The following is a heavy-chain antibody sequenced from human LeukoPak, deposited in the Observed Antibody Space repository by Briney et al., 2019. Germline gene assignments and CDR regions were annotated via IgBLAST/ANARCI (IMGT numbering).Heavy chain of an antibody. CDR1: GFPFSSYS. J-gene: IGHJ4*02. V-gene: IGHV3-7*03. Sequence: GGSLRLSCAASGFPFSSYSMTWVRQAPGKGLEWVANIKPDGTTKFYVDSVKGRFTISRDNALNSLYLQMNSLRAEDTAIYYCARSITSGTTWYGRYDYWGQGTLVTVSS. CDR3: ARSITSGTTWYGRYDY. CDR2: IKPDGTTK. D-gene: IGHD3-10*01.